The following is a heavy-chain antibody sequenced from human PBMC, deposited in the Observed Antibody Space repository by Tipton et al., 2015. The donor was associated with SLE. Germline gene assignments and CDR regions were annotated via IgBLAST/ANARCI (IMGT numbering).Heavy chain of an antibody. J-gene: IGHJ3*02. Sequence: SLRLSCAASGFTFSSYSMNWVRQAPGKGLEWVSYISKSSTTIYFADSVKGRFTISRDNAKNSLYLQMSLRAEDTAVYYCARPYYEHLGTFDIWGQGTMVTVSS. V-gene: IGHV3-48*01. D-gene: IGHD3-22*01. CDR3: ARPYYEHLGTFDI. CDR2: ISKSSTTI. CDR1: GFTFSSYS.